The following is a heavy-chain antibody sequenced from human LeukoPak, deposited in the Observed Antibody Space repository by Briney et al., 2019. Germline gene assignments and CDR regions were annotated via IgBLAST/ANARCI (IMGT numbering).Heavy chain of an antibody. CDR3: ARGEKTTAGDYFDY. Sequence: PGGSLRLSCGASGFTFSSFGMHWLRQAPGKGLEWVAIIWYDGSDKYYSDSVKGRFTISRDNSKNTLYLQMNTLRAEDTTIYYCARGEKTTAGDYFDYWGQGILVTVSS. D-gene: IGHD4-17*01. V-gene: IGHV3-30*02. CDR1: GFTFSSFG. J-gene: IGHJ4*02. CDR2: IWYDGSDK.